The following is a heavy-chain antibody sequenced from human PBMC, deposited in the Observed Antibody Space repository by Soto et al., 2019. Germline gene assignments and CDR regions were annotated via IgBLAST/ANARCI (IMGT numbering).Heavy chain of an antibody. V-gene: IGHV3-15*07. J-gene: IGHJ4*02. CDR3: TLAPTY. Sequence: GGSLRLSCAASGFTLNTAWMNWVRQTPGKGLEWVGRIKSKSDGGSTDFAAPVKARFSISRDDSKNTLYLQMNNLKIEDTAVYFCTLAPTYWGQGTLVTVSS. D-gene: IGHD1-1*01. CDR1: GFTLNTAW. CDR2: IKSKSDGGST.